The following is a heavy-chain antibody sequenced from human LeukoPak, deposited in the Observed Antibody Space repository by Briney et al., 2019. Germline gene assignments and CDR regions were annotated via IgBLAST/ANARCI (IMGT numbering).Heavy chain of an antibody. V-gene: IGHV3-48*03. J-gene: IGHJ6*04. CDR1: GFTFLSYE. D-gene: IGHD2-21*02. CDR3: ARQPVTV. Sequence: GGSLSLSGAAIGFTFLSYEMNWARQAPGKGLEWVSYITSGGSTIYYADSVKGRFTISRDNAKNSLYLQMNSLRAEDTAVYYCARQPVTVWGKATTATVSS. CDR2: ITSGGSTI.